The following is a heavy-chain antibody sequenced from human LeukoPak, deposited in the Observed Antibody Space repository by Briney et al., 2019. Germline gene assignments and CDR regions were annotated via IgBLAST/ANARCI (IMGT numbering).Heavy chain of an antibody. Sequence: ASVKVSCKASGYTFTSYYMHWVRQAPGQGLEWMGIINPSGGSTSYAQKFQGRVTMTRDMSTSTVYMELSSLRSGDTAVYYCARDYWTFYDSSGYYEHWGQGTLVTVSS. J-gene: IGHJ4*02. CDR3: ARDYWTFYDSSGYYEH. CDR1: GYTFTSYY. V-gene: IGHV1-46*01. D-gene: IGHD3-22*01. CDR2: INPSGGST.